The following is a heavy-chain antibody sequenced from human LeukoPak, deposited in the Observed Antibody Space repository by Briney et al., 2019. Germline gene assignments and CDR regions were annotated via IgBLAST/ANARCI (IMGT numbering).Heavy chain of an antibody. CDR3: AKGAYCGGDCYSYYYYYGMDV. V-gene: IGHV3-53*01. Sequence: PGGSLRLSCAASGFTVSSNYMSWVRQAPGKGLEWVSVIYSGGSTYYADSVKGRFTISRDNSKNTLYLQMNSLRAEDTAVYYCAKGAYCGGDCYSYYYYYGMDVWGQGTTVTVSS. J-gene: IGHJ6*02. CDR1: GFTVSSNY. D-gene: IGHD2-21*02. CDR2: IYSGGST.